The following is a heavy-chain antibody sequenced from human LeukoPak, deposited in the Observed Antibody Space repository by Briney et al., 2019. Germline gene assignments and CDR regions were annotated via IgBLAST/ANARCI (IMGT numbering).Heavy chain of an antibody. Sequence: GGSLRLSCAASGFTFSSYGMHWVRQAPGKGLEWVAFIRYDGSNKYYADSVKGRFTISRDNSKNTMYLQMNSLRAEDTAVYYCAKDARITMIVVVNHYFDYWGQGTLVTVSS. D-gene: IGHD3-22*01. J-gene: IGHJ4*02. CDR1: GFTFSSYG. CDR3: AKDARITMIVVVNHYFDY. CDR2: IRYDGSNK. V-gene: IGHV3-30*02.